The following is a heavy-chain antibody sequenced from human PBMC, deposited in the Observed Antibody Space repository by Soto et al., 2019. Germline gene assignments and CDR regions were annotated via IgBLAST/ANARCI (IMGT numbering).Heavy chain of an antibody. V-gene: IGHV1-2*04. CDR1: GYTFTGYY. CDR2: INPNSGGT. J-gene: IGHJ4*02. CDR3: ARAYCSGGSCYFGY. D-gene: IGHD2-15*01. Sequence: VASVKVSCKASGYTFTGYYMHWVRQAPGQGLEWMGWINPNSGGTNYAQKFQGWVTMTRDTSISTAYMELSRLRSDDTAVYYCARAYCSGGSCYFGYWGQGTLVTVSS.